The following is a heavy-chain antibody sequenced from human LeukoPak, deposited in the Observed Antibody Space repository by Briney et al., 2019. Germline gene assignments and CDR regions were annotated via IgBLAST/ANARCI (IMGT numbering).Heavy chain of an antibody. CDR2: INPNSGGT. CDR1: GYTFTGYY. V-gene: IGHV1-2*04. Sequence: GASVKVSCKASGYTFTGYYMHWVRQAPGQGLEWMGWINPNSGGTNYAQKLQGWVTMTRDTSISTAYMELSRLRSDDTAVYYCARGPGAAAAGTGAFDIWGQGTVVTVSS. CDR3: ARGPGAAAAGTGAFDI. D-gene: IGHD6-13*01. J-gene: IGHJ3*02.